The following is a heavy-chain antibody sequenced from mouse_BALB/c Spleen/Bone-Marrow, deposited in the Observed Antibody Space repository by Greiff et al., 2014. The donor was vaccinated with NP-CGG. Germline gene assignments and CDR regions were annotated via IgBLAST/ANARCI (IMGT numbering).Heavy chain of an antibody. CDR2: IDPANGNT. Sequence: DVQLQESGAELVKPGASVKLSCTASGFNIKDTYMHWVKQRPEQGLEWIGRIDPANGNTKYDPKFQGKATITADTSSNTAYLQLSSLTSEDTAVYYCARYYYGSSYFDYWGQGTTLTASS. V-gene: IGHV14-3*02. J-gene: IGHJ2*01. D-gene: IGHD1-1*01. CDR3: ARYYYGSSYFDY. CDR1: GFNIKDTY.